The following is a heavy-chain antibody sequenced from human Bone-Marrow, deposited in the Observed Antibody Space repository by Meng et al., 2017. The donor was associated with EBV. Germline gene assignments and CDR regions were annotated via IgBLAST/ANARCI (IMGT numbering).Heavy chain of an antibody. J-gene: IGHJ4*02. CDR2: IKRKADGGTI. CDR3: TTAYIVATTPFDY. D-gene: IGHD5-12*01. V-gene: IGHV3-15*01. Sequence: GGVLEKPGGSLRLYCSASGFTFNNGWMSWVRQAPGKGLEWVGRIKRKADGGTIDYAAPVKGRFTISRDDSKNTLYLQLSSLKTDDTAVYYCTTAYIVATTPFDYWGQGALVTVSS. CDR1: GFTFNNGW.